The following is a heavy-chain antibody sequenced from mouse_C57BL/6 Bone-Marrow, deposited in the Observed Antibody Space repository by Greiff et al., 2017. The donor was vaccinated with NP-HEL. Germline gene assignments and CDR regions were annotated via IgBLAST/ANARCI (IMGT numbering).Heavy chain of an antibody. CDR1: GYTFTSYW. CDR2: IDPSDSYT. Sequence: VQLQQPGAELVKPGASVKLSCKASGYTFTSYWMQWVKQRPGQGLEWIGEIDPSDSYTNYNQKFKGKATLTVDTSSSTAYMQLSSLTSEDSAVYYCARNDFGYWGKGTTLTVSS. J-gene: IGHJ2*01. V-gene: IGHV1-50*01. CDR3: ARNDFGY.